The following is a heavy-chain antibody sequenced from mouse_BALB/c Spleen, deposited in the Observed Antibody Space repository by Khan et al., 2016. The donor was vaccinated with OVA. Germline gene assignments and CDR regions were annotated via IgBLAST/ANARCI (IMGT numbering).Heavy chain of an antibody. CDR1: GYTFTTYW. CDR2: INPTSGYT. Sequence: QVHVKQSGAELAKPGASVKMSCKASGYTFTTYWMHWVKQRPGQGLEWIGYINPTSGYTDYNERFKDKATLSADKSSSKAYMQLSSLTSEDSAVYYCTRDRIDYWGQGTTLTVSS. J-gene: IGHJ2*01. CDR3: TRDRIDY. V-gene: IGHV1-7*01.